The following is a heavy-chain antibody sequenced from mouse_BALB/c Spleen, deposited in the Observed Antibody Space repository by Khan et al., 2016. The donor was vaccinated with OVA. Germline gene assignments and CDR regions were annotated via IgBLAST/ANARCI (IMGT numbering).Heavy chain of an antibody. CDR1: GYSITSDYA. V-gene: IGHV3-2*02. CDR3: ARIQGGDLDY. Sequence: EVQLQESGPGLVKPSQSLSLTCTVTGYSITSDYAWNWIRQFPGNKLEWMGYISYSGNTKYNPSLKSRISITRDTSKNQFFLQLNFVTIEDTATDYCARIQGGDLDYWGQGTLVTVSA. J-gene: IGHJ3*01. CDR2: ISYSGNT. D-gene: IGHD3-2*02.